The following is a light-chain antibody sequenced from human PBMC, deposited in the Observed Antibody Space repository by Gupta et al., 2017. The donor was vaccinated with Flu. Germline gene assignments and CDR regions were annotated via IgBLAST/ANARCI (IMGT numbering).Light chain of an antibody. Sequence: ISISCSEATSNIVINTLTWYQQAPGTAPKLLIHINIQRPSGVPVRFSGSKSGTSGSLAILGRQSEDEADYSCAAWDDGLNVRVFGGGTRLTVL. V-gene: IGLV1-44*01. CDR1: TSNIVINT. CDR3: AAWDDGLNVRV. J-gene: IGLJ3*02. CDR2: INI.